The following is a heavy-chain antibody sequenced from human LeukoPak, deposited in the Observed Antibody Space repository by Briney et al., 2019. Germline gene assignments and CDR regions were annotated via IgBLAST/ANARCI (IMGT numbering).Heavy chain of an antibody. D-gene: IGHD2-2*01. CDR1: GGTFSSCA. CDR2: IIPIFGTA. CDR3: ATGPLGYCSSTSCSDY. V-gene: IGHV1-69*05. J-gene: IGHJ4*02. Sequence: SVKVSCKASGGTFSSCAISWVRQAPGQGLEWMGRIIPIFGTANYAQKFQGRVTITTDESTSTAYMELSSLRSEDTAVYYCATGPLGYCSSTSCSDYWGQGTLVTVSS.